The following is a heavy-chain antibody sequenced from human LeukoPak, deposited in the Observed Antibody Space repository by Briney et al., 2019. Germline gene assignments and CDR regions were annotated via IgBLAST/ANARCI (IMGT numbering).Heavy chain of an antibody. J-gene: IGHJ4*02. CDR3: ASTSGGYHPWN. Sequence: GGSLRLSCAASGFTFSDYHMSWIRQAPGKGLEWVANIEQDGSEKYYADSVKGRFTISRDNAKKSLYLQMNSLRAEDTAVYYCASTSGGYHPWNWGQGTLVTVSS. CDR2: IEQDGSEK. V-gene: IGHV3-7*02. CDR1: GFTFSDYH. D-gene: IGHD1-26*01.